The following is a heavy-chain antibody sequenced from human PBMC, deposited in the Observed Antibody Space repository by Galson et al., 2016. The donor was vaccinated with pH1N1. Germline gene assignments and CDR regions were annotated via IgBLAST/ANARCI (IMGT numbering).Heavy chain of an antibody. CDR2: IDWDDDK. J-gene: IGHJ3*02. CDR1: GFSLTTSGMR. Sequence: PALVKPTQTLTLTCTFSGFSLTTSGMRVSWIRQAPGKALEWLARIDWDDDKFYNTSLKTRHTISKDTSRNQVVLAMTNMDPLDTATYYCARIRAGDDSFDIWGQGTMVTVSS. CDR3: ARIRAGDDSFDI. V-gene: IGHV2-70*04.